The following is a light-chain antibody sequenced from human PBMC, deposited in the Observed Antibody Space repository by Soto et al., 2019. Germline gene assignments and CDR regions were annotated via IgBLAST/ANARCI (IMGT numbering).Light chain of an antibody. J-gene: IGLJ2*01. CDR2: LNSDGSH. CDR3: QTWGTGVV. CDR1: SGHSSYA. Sequence: QPVLTQSPSASASLGASVKLTCTLSSGHSSYAIAWHQQQPEKGPRYLMKLNSDGSHSKGDVIPDRFSGSSSGAERYLTISSLQSEDEADYSCQTWGTGVVFGGGTKLTVL. V-gene: IGLV4-69*01.